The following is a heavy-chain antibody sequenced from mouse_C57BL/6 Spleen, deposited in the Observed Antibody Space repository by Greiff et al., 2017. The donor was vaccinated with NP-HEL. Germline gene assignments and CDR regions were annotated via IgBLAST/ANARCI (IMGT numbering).Heavy chain of an antibody. CDR3: ARIKKIVATYFDY. Sequence: VQLQQSGAELVKAGASVKMSCKASGYTFTSYWMHWVKQRLGQGLEWFAETNPTNGRTYYNEKFKSKATLTVDNSSCTAYMLLSGPTFEDSAVYYCARIKKIVATYFDYWGQGTTLTVSS. CDR2: TNPTNGRT. J-gene: IGHJ2*01. CDR1: GYTFTSYW. D-gene: IGHD1-1*01. V-gene: IGHV1S81*02.